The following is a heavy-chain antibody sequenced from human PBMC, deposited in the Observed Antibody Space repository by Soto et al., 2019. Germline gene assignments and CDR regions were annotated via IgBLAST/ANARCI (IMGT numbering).Heavy chain of an antibody. Sequence: QVQLVQSGAEVKKPGASVKVSCKASGYTFTGYYMHWVRQAPGQGLEWMGWINPNSGGTNYAQKFQGRVTMTRDTSISTAYMELSRLRSDVTSVYYCARDGEKYYDSSGYYLDWGQGTLVTVSS. CDR2: INPNSGGT. J-gene: IGHJ4*02. V-gene: IGHV1-2*02. D-gene: IGHD3-22*01. CDR1: GYTFTGYY. CDR3: ARDGEKYYDSSGYYLD.